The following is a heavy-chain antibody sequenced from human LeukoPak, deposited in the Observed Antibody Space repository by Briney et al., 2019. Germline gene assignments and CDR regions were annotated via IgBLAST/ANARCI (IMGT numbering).Heavy chain of an antibody. V-gene: IGHV3-30-3*01. Sequence: GRSLRLSCAASGFTFSSYAMHWVRQAPGKGLEWVAVISYDGSNKYYADSVKGRFTISRDNSKNTLYLQMNSLRAEDTAVYYCARDRGTYYYDSSGYSGYFQHWGQGTLVTVSS. CDR3: ARDRGTYYYDSSGYSGYFQH. CDR2: ISYDGSNK. J-gene: IGHJ1*01. D-gene: IGHD3-22*01. CDR1: GFTFSSYA.